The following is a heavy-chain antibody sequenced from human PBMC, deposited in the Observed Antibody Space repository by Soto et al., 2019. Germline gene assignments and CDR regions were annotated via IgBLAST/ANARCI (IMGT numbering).Heavy chain of an antibody. D-gene: IGHD4-17*01. Sequence: EVQLVESGGGLVQPGRSLRLSCAASGFTFDDYAMHWVRQGPGKGLERVSSISWNSGNLGYADSVKGRFTISRDNAKNSLYLQMNSLRGEDTALYYCAKGASTTVFAFNDYWGQGTLVTVSS. J-gene: IGHJ4*02. CDR3: AKGASTTVFAFNDY. CDR2: ISWNSGNL. V-gene: IGHV3-9*01. CDR1: GFTFDDYA.